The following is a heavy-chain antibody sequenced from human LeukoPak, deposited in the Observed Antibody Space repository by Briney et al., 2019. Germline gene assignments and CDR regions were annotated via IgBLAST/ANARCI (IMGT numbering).Heavy chain of an antibody. CDR2: IIPIFGTA. CDR1: GGTLSSYA. V-gene: IGHV1-69*13. Sequence: SVKVSCKASGGTLSSYAISWVRQAPGQGLEWMGGIIPIFGTANYAQKFQGRVTITADESTSTAYMELSSLRSEDTAVYYCARGPVENCSGGSYYDYGMDVWGKGTTVTVSS. J-gene: IGHJ6*04. D-gene: IGHD2-15*01. CDR3: ARGPVENCSGGSYYDYGMDV.